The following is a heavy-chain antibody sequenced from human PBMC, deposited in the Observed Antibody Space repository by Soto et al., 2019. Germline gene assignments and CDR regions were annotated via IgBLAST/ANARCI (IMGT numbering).Heavy chain of an antibody. V-gene: IGHV3-11*06. CDR2: ISSSSYT. Sequence: PGGSLRLSCAASGFTFSDYYMSWIRQAPGKGLEWVSYISSSSYTNYADSVKGRFTISRDNAKNSLYLQMNSLRAEDTAVYYCARDRIVVVPAAGYYYYYYGMDVWGQGTTVTVSS. CDR3: ARDRIVVVPAAGYYYYYYGMDV. J-gene: IGHJ6*02. D-gene: IGHD2-2*01. CDR1: GFTFSDYY.